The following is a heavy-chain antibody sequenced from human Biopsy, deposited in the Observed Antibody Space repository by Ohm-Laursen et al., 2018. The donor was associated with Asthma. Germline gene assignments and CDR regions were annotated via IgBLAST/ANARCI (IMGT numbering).Heavy chain of an antibody. CDR1: RFTYE. J-gene: IGHJ4*02. CDR2: ITFDGSTQ. V-gene: IGHV3-30-3*01. Sequence: SLRLSCAATRFTYEMHWARQAPGKGLGWVAVITFDGSTQHYGDSVKGRFTISRDNSKNMLFLQMNSLRAEDTAVYHCLRDTLGYYFDIWGQGTQVTVSS. CDR3: LRDTLGYYFDI. D-gene: IGHD6-13*01.